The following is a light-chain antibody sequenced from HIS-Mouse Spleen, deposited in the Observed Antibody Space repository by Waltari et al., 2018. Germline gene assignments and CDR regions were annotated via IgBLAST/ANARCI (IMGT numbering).Light chain of an antibody. J-gene: IGLJ2*01. V-gene: IGLV2-23*01. CDR1: GQDVGSYNF. CDR2: EGS. Sequence: QSALTQPASVSGSPGQSITISCTGTGQDVGSYNFVSWYQQHPGKAPKLMIYEGSKRPSGVSNRFSGSKSGNTASLTISGLQAEDEADYYCCSYAGSSVFGGGTKLTVL. CDR3: CSYAGSSV.